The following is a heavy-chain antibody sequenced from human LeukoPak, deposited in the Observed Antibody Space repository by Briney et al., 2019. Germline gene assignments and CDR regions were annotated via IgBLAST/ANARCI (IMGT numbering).Heavy chain of an antibody. CDR1: GFTFGSHP. CDR3: AKVLHNGWGPFDY. J-gene: IGHJ4*02. CDR2: IRTDGSSI. D-gene: IGHD6-19*01. V-gene: IGHV3-30*02. Sequence: PGGTLRLSCTTSGFTFGSHPMHWVRKPPVKELKWVAFIRTDGSSIQYADSVKGRFTISRDNSKTTLSLQMNSLRVEDTAVYYCAKVLHNGWGPFDYWGQGTLVTVSP.